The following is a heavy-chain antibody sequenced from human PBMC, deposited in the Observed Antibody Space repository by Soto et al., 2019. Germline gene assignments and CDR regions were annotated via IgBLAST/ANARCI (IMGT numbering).Heavy chain of an antibody. Sequence: SETLSLTCTVSGGSISSGGYYWSWIRQHPGKGLEWIGYIYYSGSTYYNPSLKSRVTISVDTSKNQFSLKLSSVTAADTAVYYCAREVVVVAATSYYYYGMDVWGQGTTVTVSS. V-gene: IGHV4-31*03. D-gene: IGHD2-15*01. CDR2: IYYSGST. CDR3: AREVVVVAATSYYYYGMDV. J-gene: IGHJ6*02. CDR1: GGSISSGGYY.